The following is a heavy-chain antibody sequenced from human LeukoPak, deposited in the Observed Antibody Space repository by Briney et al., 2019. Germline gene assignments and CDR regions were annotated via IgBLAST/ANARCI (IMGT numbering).Heavy chain of an antibody. V-gene: IGHV4-59*01. CDR3: AKGGTYYYYGMDV. J-gene: IGHJ6*04. CDR1: GGSISNYY. Sequence: SETLSLTCTVSGGSISNYYWSWIRQPPGKGLEWIGYIFYTGNTNYNPSLNSRVPISVDTSKNQCSLRLSSVTAADTAVYYCAKGGTYYYYGMDVWGKGTTVTVSS. D-gene: IGHD3-16*01. CDR2: IFYTGNT.